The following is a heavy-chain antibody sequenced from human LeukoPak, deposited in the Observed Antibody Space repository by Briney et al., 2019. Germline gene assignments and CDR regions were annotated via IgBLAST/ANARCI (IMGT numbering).Heavy chain of an antibody. V-gene: IGHV3-21*01. CDR1: GFTFSSYS. CDR3: ARPGHDTTNSYGMDV. D-gene: IGHD2/OR15-2a*01. Sequence: PGGSLRLSCAACGFTFSSYSVNLVRQAPGKGLEWVSSISSSSSPIFYADSLKGRFTISRDNAKNSLYLQMNSLRAEDTAVYYCARPGHDTTNSYGMDVWGQGTTVTVSS. J-gene: IGHJ6*02. CDR2: ISSSSSPI.